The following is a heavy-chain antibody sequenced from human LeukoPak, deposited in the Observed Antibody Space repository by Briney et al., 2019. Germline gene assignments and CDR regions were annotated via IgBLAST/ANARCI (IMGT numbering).Heavy chain of an antibody. CDR2: IYYSGST. CDR3: ARGGSSWGSYRDFDY. D-gene: IGHD3-16*02. Sequence: PSETLSLTCTVSGYSISSGYYWSWIRQPPGKGLEWIGYIYYSGSTNYNPSLKSRVTISVDTSKNQFSLKLSSVTAADTAVYYCARGGSSWGSYRDFDYWGQGTLVTVSS. CDR1: GYSISSGYY. V-gene: IGHV4-61*01. J-gene: IGHJ4*02.